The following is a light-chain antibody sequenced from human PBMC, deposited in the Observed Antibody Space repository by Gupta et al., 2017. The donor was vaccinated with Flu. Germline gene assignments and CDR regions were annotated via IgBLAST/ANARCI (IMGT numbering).Light chain of an antibody. CDR1: QSISSY. CDR2: AAS. J-gene: IGKJ2*01. Sequence: DIQMTQSPSSLSASVGDRVTITCRASQSISSYLNWYQQKPGKAPKLLIYAASSLQSGVPSRFSGSGSGTDFTLTIGSLQPEDFATYYCQQSDSTPHTFGQGTKLEIK. CDR3: QQSDSTPHT. V-gene: IGKV1-39*01.